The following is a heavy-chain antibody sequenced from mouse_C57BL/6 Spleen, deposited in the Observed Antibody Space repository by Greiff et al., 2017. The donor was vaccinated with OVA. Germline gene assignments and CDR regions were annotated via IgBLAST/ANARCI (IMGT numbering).Heavy chain of an antibody. CDR1: GYSITSGYY. V-gene: IGHV3-6*01. CDR2: ISYDGSN. CDR3: ASRFITTVVGAMDY. Sequence: EVKLMESGPGLVKPSQSLSLTCSVTGYSITSGYYWNWIRQFPGNKLEWMGYISYDGSNNYNPSLKNRISITRDTSKNQFFLKLNSVTTEDTATYYCASRFITTVVGAMDYWGQGTSVTVSS. J-gene: IGHJ4*01. D-gene: IGHD1-1*01.